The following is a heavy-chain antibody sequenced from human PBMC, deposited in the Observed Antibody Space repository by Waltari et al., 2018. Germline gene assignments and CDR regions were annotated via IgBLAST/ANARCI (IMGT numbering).Heavy chain of an antibody. V-gene: IGHV1-8*01. CDR3: ARDRPDYYDSSGYYDY. J-gene: IGHJ4*02. D-gene: IGHD3-22*01. Sequence: QVQLVQSGAEVKKPGASVKVSCKASGYTFTSYDINWVRQATGQGLEWMGWMNPNSGNPGYAQKFQGRVTMTRNTSISTAYMELSSLRSEDTAVYYCARDRPDYYDSSGYYDYWGQGTLVTVSS. CDR2: MNPNSGNP. CDR1: GYTFTSYD.